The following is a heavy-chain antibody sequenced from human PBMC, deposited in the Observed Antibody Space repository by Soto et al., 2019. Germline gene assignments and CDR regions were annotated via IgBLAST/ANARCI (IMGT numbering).Heavy chain of an antibody. J-gene: IGHJ6*02. D-gene: IGHD3-10*01. V-gene: IGHV5-51*01. CDR1: GYSFTSYW. CDR3: AMSSRSGSYPHYYGMDV. Sequence: GESLKISCKGSGYSFTSYWIGWVRQMPGKGLEWMGIIYPGDSDTRYSPSFQGQVTISADKSISTAYLQWSSLKASDTAMYYCAMSSRSGSYPHYYGMDVWGQGTTVTVSS. CDR2: IYPGDSDT.